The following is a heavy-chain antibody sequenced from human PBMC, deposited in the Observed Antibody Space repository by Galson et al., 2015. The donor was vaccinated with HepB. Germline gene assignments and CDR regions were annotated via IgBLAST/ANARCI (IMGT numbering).Heavy chain of an antibody. CDR1: GFTSSGYA. CDR3: VKETIFGYSSSWYENDY. CDR2: ISSNGGST. D-gene: IGHD6-13*01. J-gene: IGHJ4*02. V-gene: IGHV3-64D*06. Sequence: SLRLSCAASGFTSSGYAMHWVRQAPGKGLEYVSAISSNGGSTYYADSVKGRFTISRDNSKNTLYLQMSSLRAEDTAVYYCVKETIFGYSSSWYENDYWGQGTLVTVPS.